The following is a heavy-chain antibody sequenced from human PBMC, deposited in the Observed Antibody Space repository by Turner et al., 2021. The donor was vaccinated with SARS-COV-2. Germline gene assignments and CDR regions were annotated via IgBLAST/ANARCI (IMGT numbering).Heavy chain of an antibody. J-gene: IGHJ4*02. V-gene: IGHV4-34*01. CDR3: ARGGVAAAGPFGY. D-gene: IGHD6-13*01. Sequence: QVQLQQWGAGLLKPSETLSLTCAVYGGSFSGNYWSWIRQPPGKGLEWIVEINHSGSTNYNPSLKSRVTISVDTSKKQFSLKLSSVTAADTAVYYCARGGVAAAGPFGYWGQGTLVTVSS. CDR1: GGSFSGNY. CDR2: INHSGST.